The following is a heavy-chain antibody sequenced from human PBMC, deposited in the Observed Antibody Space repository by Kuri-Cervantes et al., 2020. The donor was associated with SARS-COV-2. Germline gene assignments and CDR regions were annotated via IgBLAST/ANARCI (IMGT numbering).Heavy chain of an antibody. D-gene: IGHD3-10*01. V-gene: IGHV3-74*01. CDR1: GFTFSSYW. Sequence: GESLKISRAASGFTFSSYWMHWVRQAPGKGLVWVSRINSDGSSTSYADSVKGRFTISRDNAKNTLYLQMNSLRAEDTAVYYCARVPSITMVRGANSYGMDVWGQGTTVTVSS. CDR3: ARVPSITMVRGANSYGMDV. J-gene: IGHJ6*02. CDR2: INSDGSST.